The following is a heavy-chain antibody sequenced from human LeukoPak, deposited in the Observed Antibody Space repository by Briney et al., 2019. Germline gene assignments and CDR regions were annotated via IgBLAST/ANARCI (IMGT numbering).Heavy chain of an antibody. J-gene: IGHJ4*02. CDR3: TKARDDYGVDTIDS. Sequence: GGSLRLSCAASGFTFSSYWLSWVRQAPGKGLEWVANIKQDGTEKYSVDSVNGRFTVSRDNAKNSLYLQINSLRAEDTAIYYCTKARDDYGVDTIDSWGQGTLVTVSS. CDR1: GFTFSSYW. CDR2: IKQDGTEK. V-gene: IGHV3-7*03. D-gene: IGHD3-3*01.